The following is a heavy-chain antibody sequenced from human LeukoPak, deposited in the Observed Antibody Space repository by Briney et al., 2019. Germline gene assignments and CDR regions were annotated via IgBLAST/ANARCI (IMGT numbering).Heavy chain of an antibody. CDR2: TYSDGTT. CDR1: GFTVSNNH. V-gene: IGHV3-53*01. Sequence: GGSLRLSCGASGFTVSNNHMSWVRQAPGKGLEWVSITYSDGTTYYAGSVKGRFTISRDNSRNTLYVQMNSLRAEDTAVYFCARDRVEVTTSMLGGVKRTVTDYYGMDVWGQGTTVTVSS. J-gene: IGHJ6*02. D-gene: IGHD3-16*01. CDR3: ARDRVEVTTSMLGGVKRTVTDYYGMDV.